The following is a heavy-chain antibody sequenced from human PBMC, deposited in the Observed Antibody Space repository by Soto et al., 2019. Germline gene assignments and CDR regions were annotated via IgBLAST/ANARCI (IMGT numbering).Heavy chain of an antibody. CDR2: ISGSGGST. CDR3: AAGEGPDYYYYYMDV. D-gene: IGHD3-10*01. Sequence: GGSLRLSCAASGFTFSSYAMSWVRQAPGKGLEWVSAISGSGGSTYYADSVKGRFTISRDNSKNTLYLQMNSLRSEDTAVYYCAAGEGPDYYYYYMDVWGKGTTVTVSS. CDR1: GFTFSSYA. V-gene: IGHV3-23*01. J-gene: IGHJ6*03.